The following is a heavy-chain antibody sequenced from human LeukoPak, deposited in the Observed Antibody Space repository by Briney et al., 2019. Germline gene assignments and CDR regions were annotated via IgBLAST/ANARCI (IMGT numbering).Heavy chain of an antibody. D-gene: IGHD3-22*01. J-gene: IGHJ3*02. V-gene: IGHV3-11*06. Sequence: GGSLRLSCAASGFSFSDYYMTWIRQAPGRGLEWGSYISTSSRHRNYADSVKGRFTVSRDDAENSLYLQINSLKVEDTAVYYCARVVYFDSRGAFDIWGQGTMVTVSS. CDR3: ARVVYFDSRGAFDI. CDR1: GFSFSDYY. CDR2: ISTSSRHR.